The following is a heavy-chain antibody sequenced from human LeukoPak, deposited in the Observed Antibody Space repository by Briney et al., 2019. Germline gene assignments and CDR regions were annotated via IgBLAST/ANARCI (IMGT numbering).Heavy chain of an antibody. D-gene: IGHD3-9*01. CDR3: AKWGDYDVLTGYYVSDY. Sequence: GGSLRLSCVASGFTFSNYAMSWVRQAPGKGLEWVSAITGSGGNTYYADSVKGRFTISRDDSKNTVFLQMNSLRAEDTAVYYCAKWGDYDVLTGYYVSDYWGQGTLVTVSS. V-gene: IGHV3-23*01. J-gene: IGHJ4*02. CDR2: ITGSGGNT. CDR1: GFTFSNYA.